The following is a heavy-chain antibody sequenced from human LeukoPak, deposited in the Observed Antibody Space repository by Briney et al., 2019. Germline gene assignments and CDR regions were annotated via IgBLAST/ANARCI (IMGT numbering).Heavy chain of an antibody. CDR1: GFTVSSNY. J-gene: IGHJ4*02. CDR3: ASYLIY. V-gene: IGHV3-66*01. Sequence: GGSLRLSCAASGFTVSSNYMSWVRQAPGKGLEWVSVIYSGGSTYYADFVKGRFTISRDNSKNTLYLQMNSLRVGDTAVYYCASYLIYWGQGTLVTVSS. CDR2: IYSGGST.